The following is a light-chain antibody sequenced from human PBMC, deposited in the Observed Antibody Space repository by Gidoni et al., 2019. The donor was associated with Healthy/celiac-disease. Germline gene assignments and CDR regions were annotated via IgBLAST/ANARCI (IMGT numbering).Light chain of an antibody. CDR1: QSVSSSY. CDR2: GAS. J-gene: IGKJ2*01. Sequence: EIVLTQSPGTLSLSPGERATLSCRASQSVSSSYLAWYQQKPGQAPRLLIYGASSRATGIPDRFSGSGSGTDFTLTISRLEPEDFAVYYCQQYGSSRPSKYTFGQGTKLEIK. V-gene: IGKV3-20*01. CDR3: QQYGSSRPSKYT.